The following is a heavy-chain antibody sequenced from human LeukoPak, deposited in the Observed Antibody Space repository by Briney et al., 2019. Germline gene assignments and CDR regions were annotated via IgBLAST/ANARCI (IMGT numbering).Heavy chain of an antibody. CDR2: INHSGST. V-gene: IGHV4-34*01. CDR3: ARGYSYGRVRYGMDV. D-gene: IGHD5-18*01. J-gene: IGHJ6*02. CDR1: GGSFSGYY. Sequence: SETLSLTCAVYGGSFSGYYWSWIRQPPGKGLEWIGEINHSGSTNYNPSLKSRVTISVDTSKNQFSLKLSSVTAADTAVYYCARGYSYGRVRYGMDVWGQGTTVTVSS.